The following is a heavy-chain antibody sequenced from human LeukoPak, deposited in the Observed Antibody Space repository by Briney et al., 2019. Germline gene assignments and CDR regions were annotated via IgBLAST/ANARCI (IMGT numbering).Heavy chain of an antibody. D-gene: IGHD1-26*01. J-gene: IGHJ6*03. V-gene: IGHV4-4*07. CDR3: GRGANLKNNYYYMDV. Sequence: SDTLSLTRTVSGGSISSYYWSWIRQPAGKGLEWIGRIYTSGRTNSNPSLKSRLTMSVHTSKNHFSLKLSSVTAADTAVYYCGRGANLKNNYYYMDVWGKGTTVTVSS. CDR2: IYTSGRT. CDR1: GGSISSYY.